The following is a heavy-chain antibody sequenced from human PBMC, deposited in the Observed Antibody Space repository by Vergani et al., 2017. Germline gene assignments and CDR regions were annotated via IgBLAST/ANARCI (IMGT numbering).Heavy chain of an antibody. CDR2: IYPADSET. CDR3: ARANSAWLPRKAFDF. CDR1: GFTFSNSW. Sequence: EVQLVQSGAEVRKTGESLRISCKASGFTFSNSWIAWVRQMPGKGLEWMGMIYPADSETRYSPSFEGQVTISVDRSISAAYLQWTSLKASDTARYFCARANSAWLPRKAFDFWGQGTTVTVSS. V-gene: IGHV5-51*01. J-gene: IGHJ4*02. D-gene: IGHD6-19*01.